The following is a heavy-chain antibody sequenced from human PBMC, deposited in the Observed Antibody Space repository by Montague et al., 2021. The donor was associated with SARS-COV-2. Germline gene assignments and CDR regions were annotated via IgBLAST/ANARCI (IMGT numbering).Heavy chain of an antibody. CDR1: GGSISPYY. CDR3: ARIAMAATFDS. J-gene: IGHJ4*02. CDR2: SYYTGGT. Sequence: SETPSLTCTVSGGSISPYYWNWSRQPPGKGLVGIGCSYYTGGTKYNPSLKSRVSMSVDTSKNQFSLRLTSVGAADTAVDYFARIAMAATFDSWGQGALVTVSS. V-gene: IGHV4-59*13. D-gene: IGHD2-15*01.